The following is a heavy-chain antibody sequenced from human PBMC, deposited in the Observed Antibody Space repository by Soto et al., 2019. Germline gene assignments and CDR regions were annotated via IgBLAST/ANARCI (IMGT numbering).Heavy chain of an antibody. Sequence: ASVKVSCKASGYTFTSNWIHWVRRAPGQGLEWMGIINPSGGSTYYAQKFQGRVTLTRDTSTSTVYMELTSLTSEDTAVYYCARDHSIPSSGAWCIDTWGQGTLVTVSS. CDR1: GYTFTSNW. J-gene: IGHJ5*02. CDR2: INPSGGST. V-gene: IGHV1-46*01. D-gene: IGHD2-21*01. CDR3: ARDHSIPSSGAWCIDT.